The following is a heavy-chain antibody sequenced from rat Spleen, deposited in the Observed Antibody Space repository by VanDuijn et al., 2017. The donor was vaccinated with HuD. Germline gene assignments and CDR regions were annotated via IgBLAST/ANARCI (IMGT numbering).Heavy chain of an antibody. CDR1: GFTFSDYY. CDR2: ISYEGSGT. CDR3: ARQNYYDGSYYSYVMDA. D-gene: IGHD1-12*02. J-gene: IGHJ4*01. V-gene: IGHV5-22*01. Sequence: EVQLVESGGGLVQPGRSLKLSCVASGFTFSDYYMAWIRQAPKKGLEWVASISYEGSGTYYGDSVKGRFTISRDNAKSTLYLQMDSLRSEDTATYYCARQNYYDGSYYSYVMDAWGQGASVTVSS.